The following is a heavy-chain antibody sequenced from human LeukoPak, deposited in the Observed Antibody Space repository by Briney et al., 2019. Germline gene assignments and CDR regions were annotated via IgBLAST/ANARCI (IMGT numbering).Heavy chain of an antibody. J-gene: IGHJ6*02. CDR2: IKQDGSEK. CDR3: ARDRSYDFWSGYSLLGYYYYGMDV. D-gene: IGHD3-3*01. Sequence: PGGSLRLSCAASGFTFSNYAMHWVRQAPGKGLEWVANIKQDGSEKYYVDSVKGRFTISRDNAKNSLYLQMNSLRAEDTAVYYCARDRSYDFWSGYSLLGYYYYGMDVWGQGTTVTVSS. V-gene: IGHV3-7*01. CDR1: GFTFSNYA.